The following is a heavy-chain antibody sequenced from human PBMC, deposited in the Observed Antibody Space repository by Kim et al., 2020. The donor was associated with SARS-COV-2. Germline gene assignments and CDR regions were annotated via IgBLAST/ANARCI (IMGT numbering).Heavy chain of an antibody. J-gene: IGHJ6*02. V-gene: IGHV1-24*01. Sequence: ASVKVSCKVSGYSLSELSMHWVRQAPGKGLEWMGGFDPEDGETIYAQKFQGRVTMTEDTSTDTAYMELSSLRSEDTAVYYCAIAFAVSSQGPTVGRTAFYYYDGMDVWGQGTTVTVSS. CDR1: GYSLSELS. CDR2: FDPEDGET. CDR3: AIAFAVSSQGPTVGRTAFYYYDGMDV. D-gene: IGHD1-26*01.